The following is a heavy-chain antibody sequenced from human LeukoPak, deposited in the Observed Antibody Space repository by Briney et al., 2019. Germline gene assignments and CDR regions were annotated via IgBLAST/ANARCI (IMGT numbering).Heavy chain of an antibody. CDR2: IYPGDSDT. D-gene: IGHD4-17*01. CDR3: ARPLNYGYDAFDI. CDR1: GYSFTSYW. Sequence: GESLKISCKGPGYSFTSYWIGWVRQMPGKGLEWMGIIYPGDSDTRYSPSFQGQVTISADKSISTAYLQWSSLKASDTAMYYCARPLNYGYDAFDIWGQGTMVTVSS. J-gene: IGHJ3*02. V-gene: IGHV5-51*01.